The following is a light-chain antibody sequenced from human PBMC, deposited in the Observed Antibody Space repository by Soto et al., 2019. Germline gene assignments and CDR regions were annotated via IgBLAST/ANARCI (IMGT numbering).Light chain of an antibody. J-gene: IGLJ1*01. V-gene: IGLV2-14*03. CDR1: SSDVGSYNY. Sequence: QSALIQPASVSGSPGQSITISCTGTSSDVGSYNYVSWYQHHPGKAPKVMIFDVANRPSGGSDRFSASKSANTASLTISGLQAEDEADYYCSSYTSSSTYVFGTGTKLTVL. CDR3: SSYTSSSTYV. CDR2: DVA.